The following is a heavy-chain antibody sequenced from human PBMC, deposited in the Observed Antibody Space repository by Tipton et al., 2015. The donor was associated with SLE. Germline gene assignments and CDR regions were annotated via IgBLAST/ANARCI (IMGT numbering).Heavy chain of an antibody. CDR2: IYYSGST. Sequence: TLSLTCTVSGGSISSYYWSWIRQPPGKGLEWIGYIYYSGSTNYNPSLKSRVTISVDTSKNQFSLKLSSVTAADTAVYYCARYSSSWYVDYWGQGTLVTVSS. CDR1: GGSISSYY. CDR3: ARYSSSWYVDY. V-gene: IGHV4-59*08. J-gene: IGHJ4*02. D-gene: IGHD6-13*01.